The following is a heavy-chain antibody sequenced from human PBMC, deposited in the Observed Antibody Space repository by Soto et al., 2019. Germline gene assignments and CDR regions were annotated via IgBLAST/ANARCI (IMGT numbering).Heavy chain of an antibody. Sequence: WSLRLSCAASGFTFSSYAMSWVRQAPGKGLEWVSAISGSGGSTYYANAVKGRFTISRDISENKIFLELNGLTVDDTAVYYCARAREPEYSSSIFFDYWGRGTVVTVSS. V-gene: IGHV3-23*01. D-gene: IGHD6-6*01. CDR3: ARAREPEYSSSIFFDY. CDR1: GFTFSSYA. CDR2: ISGSGGST. J-gene: IGHJ4*01.